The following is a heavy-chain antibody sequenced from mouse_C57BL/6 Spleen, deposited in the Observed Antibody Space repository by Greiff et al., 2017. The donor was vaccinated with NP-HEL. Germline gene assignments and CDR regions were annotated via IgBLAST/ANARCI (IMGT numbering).Heavy chain of an antibody. V-gene: IGHV3-6*01. CDR1: GYSVTSGYY. D-gene: IGHD2-4*01. CDR3: ARGEDYDTFDY. CDR2: ISYDGSN. J-gene: IGHJ2*01. Sequence: DVKLQELGPGLVKPSQSLSLTCSVTGYSVTSGYYWNWIRQFPGNKLEWMGYISYDGSNNYNPSLKNRISITRDTSKNQFFLKLNSVTTEDTATYYCARGEDYDTFDYWGQGTTLTVSS.